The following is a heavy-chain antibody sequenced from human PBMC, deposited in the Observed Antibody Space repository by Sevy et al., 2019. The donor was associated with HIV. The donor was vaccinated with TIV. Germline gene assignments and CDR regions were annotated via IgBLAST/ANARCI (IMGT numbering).Heavy chain of an antibody. Sequence: GGSLRLSCVVSGFMFSNFGMNWVRQVPGKGLEWVAYISGSGDPTKYAESVKGRFTVSRDNAQNALFLQMNSLRDDDTGVYFCSRDGTRLQYWGHGTLVTVSS. CDR3: SRDGTRLQY. CDR2: ISGSGDPT. J-gene: IGHJ4*01. V-gene: IGHV3-48*02. CDR1: GFMFSNFG. D-gene: IGHD2-21*02.